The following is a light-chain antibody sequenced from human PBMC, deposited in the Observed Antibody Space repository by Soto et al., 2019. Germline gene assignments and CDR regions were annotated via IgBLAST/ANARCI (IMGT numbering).Light chain of an antibody. Sequence: SLSGSVGHRLTNMCLASQTIGANLNWYRQKTGKASTRLIYEATTLRSGVPSRFSGLGSGTDFTLTISRLEPEYFAVYYCQQYGSSLINFGQGTRLE. J-gene: IGKJ5*01. CDR2: EAT. CDR3: QQYGSSLIN. CDR1: QTIGAN. V-gene: IGKV1-39*01.